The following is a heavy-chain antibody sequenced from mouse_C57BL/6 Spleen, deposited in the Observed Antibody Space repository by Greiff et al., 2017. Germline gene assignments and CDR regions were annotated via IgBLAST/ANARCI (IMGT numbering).Heavy chain of an antibody. CDR3: ARLGFYYGIPYWYFEV. J-gene: IGHJ1*03. Sequence: QVQLQQSGPELVRPGVSVKISCKGSGYTFTDYAMHWVKQSHAKSLEWIGVISTYYGDASYNQKFKDKATMTVDKSSSTAYMELARLTSEDSAVYYSARLGFYYGIPYWYFEVWGTGTTGSVSS. D-gene: IGHD2-1*01. CDR2: ISTYYGDA. CDR1: GYTFTDYA. V-gene: IGHV1-67*01.